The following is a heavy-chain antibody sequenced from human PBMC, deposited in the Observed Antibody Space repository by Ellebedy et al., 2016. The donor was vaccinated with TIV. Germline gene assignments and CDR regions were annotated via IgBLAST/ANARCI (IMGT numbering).Heavy chain of an antibody. CDR2: IDWDGEK. D-gene: IGHD6-13*01. Sequence: SWIRQPPGKALEWLARIDWDGEKHYSTSLKTRLTVSKDTSKNQVVLTMTNMDPVDTATYYCARILGYSSSWYLFDYWGQGTLVTVSS. J-gene: IGHJ4*02. CDR3: ARILGYSSSWYLFDY. V-gene: IGHV2-70*11.